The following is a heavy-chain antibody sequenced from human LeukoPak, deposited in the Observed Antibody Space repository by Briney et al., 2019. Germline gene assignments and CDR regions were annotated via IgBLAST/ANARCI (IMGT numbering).Heavy chain of an antibody. CDR3: ARGGLVVPAAIFRAYYYYGMDV. J-gene: IGHJ6*02. V-gene: IGHV3-74*01. D-gene: IGHD2-2*01. Sequence: GGSLRLSCAASGFTFSSYWMHWVREAPGQGLVWFSRINSDGSSTSYADSVKGRFTISRDNAKNTLYLQMNSLRAEDTAVYYCARGGLVVPAAIFRAYYYYGMDVWGQGTTVTVSS. CDR2: INSDGSST. CDR1: GFTFSSYW.